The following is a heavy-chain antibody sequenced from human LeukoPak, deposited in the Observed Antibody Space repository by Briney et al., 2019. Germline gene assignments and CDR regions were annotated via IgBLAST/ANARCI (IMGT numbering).Heavy chain of an antibody. V-gene: IGHV3-30*03. D-gene: IGHD2-15*01. CDR3: ARDGGYCSGGSCYYVY. CDR1: GFTFSSYG. J-gene: IGHJ4*02. Sequence: GGSLRLSCAASGFTFSSYGMHWVRQAPGKGLEWVAVISYDGSNKYYADSVKGRFTISRDNSKNTLYLQMNSLRAEDTAVYYCARDGGYCSGGSCYYVYWGQGTLVTVSS. CDR2: ISYDGSNK.